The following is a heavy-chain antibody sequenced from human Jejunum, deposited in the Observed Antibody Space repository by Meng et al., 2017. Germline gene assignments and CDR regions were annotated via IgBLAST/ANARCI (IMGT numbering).Heavy chain of an antibody. CDR1: GFTFSNYE. Sequence: GSLKISCAASGFTFSNYEMNWVRQAPGKGLEWLSYISRSGRTIYYAASVKGRFTISTDSAKNSLYLQMNSLRVEDTAVYYCVASSASFARSGSFDYWGQGTLVTVSS. V-gene: IGHV3-48*03. CDR3: VASSASFARSGSFDY. CDR2: ISRSGRTI. D-gene: IGHD3-22*01. J-gene: IGHJ4*02.